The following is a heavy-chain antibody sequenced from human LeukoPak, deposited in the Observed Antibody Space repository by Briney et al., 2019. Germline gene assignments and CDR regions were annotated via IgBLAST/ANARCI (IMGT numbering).Heavy chain of an antibody. CDR2: IWYDGNDP. CDR3: AKGRGTAVTSAANY. V-gene: IGHV3-30*02. J-gene: IGHJ4*02. Sequence: GGSLRLSCAASGFIFRAYGMHWVRQTPGKGLEWVAFIWYDGNDPYYADSVKGRFTISRDNSQNTLYLQMNSLRAEDTAVYYCAKGRGTAVTSAANYWGQGTLVTVSS. CDR1: GFIFRAYG. D-gene: IGHD4-17*01.